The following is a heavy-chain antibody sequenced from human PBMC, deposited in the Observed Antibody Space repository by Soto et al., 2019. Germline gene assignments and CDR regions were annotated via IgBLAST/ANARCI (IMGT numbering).Heavy chain of an antibody. Sequence: PGVALGLSWAASVDTVSSYSISWVGEAPGNGLESISYIHRHDGTVYYADSVKGRFTISRDNAKNSLFLQMTSLRAEDTAVYYCARTLMCSGGNCPPYWARGTLVTVSS. D-gene: IGHD2-15*01. J-gene: IGHJ4*01. CDR3: ARTLMCSGGNCPPY. CDR1: VDTVSSYS. V-gene: IGHV3-48*01. CDR2: IHRHDGTV.